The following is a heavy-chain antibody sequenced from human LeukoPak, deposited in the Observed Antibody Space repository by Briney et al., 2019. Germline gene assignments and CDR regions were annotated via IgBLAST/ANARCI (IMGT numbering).Heavy chain of an antibody. CDR1: GGSISSGGYY. Sequence: PSQTLSLTCTVSGGSISSGGYYWSWIRQHPGKGLEWIGYIYYSGSTYYNPSLKSRVALSVDTSKNQFSLKLSSLTAADTAVYYCAKSREEIRGLDAFDIWGQGTMVTVSS. CDR3: AKSREEIRGLDAFDI. D-gene: IGHD5-24*01. J-gene: IGHJ3*02. V-gene: IGHV4-31*03. CDR2: IYYSGST.